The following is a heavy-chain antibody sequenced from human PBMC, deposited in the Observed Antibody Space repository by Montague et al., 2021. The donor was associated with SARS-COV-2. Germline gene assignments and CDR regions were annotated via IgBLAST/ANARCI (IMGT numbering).Heavy chain of an antibody. J-gene: IGHJ4*02. CDR1: GFTFSSYA. CDR3: ARDILGERGYYTH. Sequence: SLRLSCAASGFTFSSYAMHWVRQAPGKGLEWVAVISYDGSNKYYADSVKGRFTISRDNSKNTLYLQMNSLRAEDTAVYYCARDILGERGYYTHWGQGTLVTVSS. V-gene: IGHV3-30*04. CDR2: ISYDGSNK. D-gene: IGHD3-22*01.